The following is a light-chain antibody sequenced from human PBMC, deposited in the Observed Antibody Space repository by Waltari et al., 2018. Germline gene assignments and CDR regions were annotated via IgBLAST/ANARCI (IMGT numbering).Light chain of an antibody. V-gene: IGKV3-20*01. CDR1: KTINRNY. CDR2: GAS. Sequence: EIVFTQSPGTLSLSPGAGATLSCRASKTINRNYSAWHQQKPGQPPRILIYGASSRATGIPDRFSGSGSGTDFTLTIIRLEPEDFAVYYCQQYGTPPRTFGQGTKVEI. J-gene: IGKJ1*01. CDR3: QQYGTPPRT.